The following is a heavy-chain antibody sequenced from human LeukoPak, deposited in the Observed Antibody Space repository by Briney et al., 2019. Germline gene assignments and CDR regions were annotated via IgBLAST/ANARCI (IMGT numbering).Heavy chain of an antibody. CDR2: VSWNSGSI. D-gene: IGHD4-17*01. Sequence: ARSLRLSCAASGFTIDDYAMHWVRQAQGKGLELDSGVSWNSGSIGYADSVKGRFPISRDNAKNSLYLQMNSLRAEDTALYYCAKDSTVSPFYYYYMDVWGKGTTVTVSS. CDR1: GFTIDDYA. J-gene: IGHJ6*03. V-gene: IGHV3-9*01. CDR3: AKDSTVSPFYYYYMDV.